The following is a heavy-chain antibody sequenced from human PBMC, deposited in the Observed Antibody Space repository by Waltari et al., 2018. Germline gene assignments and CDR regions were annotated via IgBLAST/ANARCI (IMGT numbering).Heavy chain of an antibody. CDR2: IYSGGST. CDR1: GFTGSSHY. CDR3: ARETYYDRSGYFRLGAFDI. D-gene: IGHD3-22*01. Sequence: EVQLVESGGGLIQPGGSLRLSCAASGFTGSSHYLSWFRQAPGKGLEWVSLIYSGGSTIYADSVKGRFTISRDDSKNTLYLQMNSLRAEDTAVYYCARETYYDRSGYFRLGAFDIWGQGTVVTVSS. J-gene: IGHJ3*02. V-gene: IGHV3-53*01.